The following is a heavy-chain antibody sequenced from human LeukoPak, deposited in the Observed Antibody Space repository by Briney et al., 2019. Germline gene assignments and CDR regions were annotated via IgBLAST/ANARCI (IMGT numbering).Heavy chain of an antibody. Sequence: ASVKVSCKVSGNTLTELSMHWVRQAPGKGLEWMGGFDPEDGETIYAQKFQGRVTMTEDTSTDTAYMELSSLRSEDTAVYYCATGVAGGNWFDPWGQGTLVTVSS. J-gene: IGHJ5*02. V-gene: IGHV1-24*01. CDR1: GNTLTELS. CDR3: ATGVAGGNWFDP. CDR2: FDPEDGET. D-gene: IGHD6-19*01.